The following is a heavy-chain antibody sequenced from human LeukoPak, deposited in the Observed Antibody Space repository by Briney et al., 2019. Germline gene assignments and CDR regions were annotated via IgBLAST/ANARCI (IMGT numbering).Heavy chain of an antibody. J-gene: IGHJ4*02. CDR1: GVSISSRSYY. CDR2: MYYSGYT. D-gene: IGHD3-10*01. V-gene: IGHV4-39*01. Sequence: SETLSLTCNVSGVSISSRSYYWGWIRQSPGKGLEWIASMYYSGYTYSNPSLKSRVIMSADTSKNQFSLKLSSVTAADTAVYYCARRLFMVRGVNTALFDYWGQGTLVTVSS. CDR3: ARRLFMVRGVNTALFDY.